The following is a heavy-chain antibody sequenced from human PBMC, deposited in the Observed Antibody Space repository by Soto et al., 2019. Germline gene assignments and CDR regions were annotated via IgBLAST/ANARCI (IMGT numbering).Heavy chain of an antibody. CDR3: AADHAIYGMDV. Sequence: SVKVSCKASGFTFTSSAVQWVRQARGQRLEWIGWIVVGSGNTNYAQKFRERVTITRDMSTSTAYMELSSLRSEDTAVYYCAADHAIYGMDVWGQGTTVTVSS. D-gene: IGHD3-3*01. J-gene: IGHJ6*02. CDR1: GFTFTSSA. CDR2: IVVGSGNT. V-gene: IGHV1-58*01.